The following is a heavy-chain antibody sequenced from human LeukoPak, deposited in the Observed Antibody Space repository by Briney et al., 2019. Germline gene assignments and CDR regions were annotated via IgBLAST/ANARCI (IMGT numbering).Heavy chain of an antibody. J-gene: IGHJ4*02. CDR2: ISSSGSTI. CDR1: GFTFSDYY. CDR3: ATTVTTYFGYFDY. V-gene: IGHV3-11*01. D-gene: IGHD4-17*01. Sequence: GGSLRLSCAASGFTFSDYYMSWIRQAPGKGLEWFSYISSSGSTIYYADSVKGRFTISRDNAKNSLYLQMNSLRAEDTAVYYCATTVTTYFGYFDYWGQGTLVTVSS.